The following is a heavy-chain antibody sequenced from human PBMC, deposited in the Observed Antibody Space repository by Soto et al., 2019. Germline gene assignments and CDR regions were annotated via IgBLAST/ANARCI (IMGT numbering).Heavy chain of an antibody. Sequence: QVQLVQSGPEVKKPGASVKVSCKAPRYIFTAYFMPSVRQAPGQGLEWMGWINPNNGATHYGLSFEGRVTMTTETSISTAYMELSSLGSDDTAVDYCASHDPGARFDPWGQGTLVIVSS. D-gene: IGHD1-1*01. J-gene: IGHJ5*02. CDR3: ASHDPGARFDP. CDR1: RYIFTAYF. CDR2: INPNNGAT. V-gene: IGHV1-2*02.